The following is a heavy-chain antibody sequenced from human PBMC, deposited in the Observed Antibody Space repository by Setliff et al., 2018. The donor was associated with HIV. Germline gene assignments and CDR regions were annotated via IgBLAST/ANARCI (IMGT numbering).Heavy chain of an antibody. D-gene: IGHD5-12*01. V-gene: IGHV1-69*13. CDR1: GGTFRGFG. CDR3: ATNPEMATINYYYYYMDV. CDR2: IIPIFGTP. J-gene: IGHJ6*03. Sequence: SVKVSCKASGGTFRGFGISWVVQAPGQGLEWMGQIIPIFGTPRYAQKYQGRVTITADESTSTVYMELSSLRSEDTAVYYCATNPEMATINYYYYYMDVWGKGTTVTVSS.